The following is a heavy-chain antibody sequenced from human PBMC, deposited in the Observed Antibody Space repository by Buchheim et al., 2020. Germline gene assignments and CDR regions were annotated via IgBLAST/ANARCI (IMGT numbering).Heavy chain of an antibody. CDR3: ARGGVAATLVYYYGMDV. D-gene: IGHD2-15*01. V-gene: IGHV3-30*03. Sequence: QVQLVESGGGVVQPGTSLRLSCAASGFTLSNHGMQWVRQAPGKGLEWVAVVSYDGGITHYADSVKGRFTISRDNSKNTLYLQMNSLRAEDTAVYYCARGGVAATLVYYYGMDVWGQGTT. J-gene: IGHJ6*02. CDR2: VSYDGGIT. CDR1: GFTLSNHG.